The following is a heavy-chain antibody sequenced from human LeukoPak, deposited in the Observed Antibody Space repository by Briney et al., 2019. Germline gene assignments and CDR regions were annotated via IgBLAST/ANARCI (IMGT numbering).Heavy chain of an antibody. CDR3: AKGVQHYDILTAYYTPPTSDY. Sequence: GGSLRLSCAASGFTFSSYAMTWVRQAPGKXXXXXXXXXXXXXXTYYAVSVKGRFTISRDNSKNTLYLEMNSLRAEDTAVYYCAKGVQHYDILTAYYTPPTSDYWGQGTLVTVSS. CDR1: GFTFSSYA. V-gene: IGHV3-23*05. D-gene: IGHD3-9*01. J-gene: IGHJ4*02. CDR2: XXXXXXXT.